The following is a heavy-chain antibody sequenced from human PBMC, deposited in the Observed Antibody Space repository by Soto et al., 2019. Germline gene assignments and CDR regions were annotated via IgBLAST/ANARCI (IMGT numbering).Heavy chain of an antibody. D-gene: IGHD3-10*01. J-gene: IGHJ6*02. CDR3: ASLWFGELLSYYYYGTDV. Sequence: SQTLSLTCTVSGGSISSSSYYWGWIRHPPGKGLECIGSIYYSGSTYYNPSLKSRVTISVDTSKNQFSLKLSSVTAADTAVYYCASLWFGELLSYYYYGTDVWGQGTTVTVSS. CDR1: GGSISSSSYY. V-gene: IGHV4-39*01. CDR2: IYYSGST.